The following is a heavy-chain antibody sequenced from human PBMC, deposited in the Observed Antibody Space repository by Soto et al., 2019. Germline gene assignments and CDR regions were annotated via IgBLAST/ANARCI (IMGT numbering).Heavy chain of an antibody. CDR1: GGSISSGGYY. Sequence: PSETLSLTCTVSGGSISSGGYYWSWIRQHPGKGLEWIGYIYYSGSTYYNPSLKSRVTISVDTSKNQFSLKLSSVTAADTAVYYCARDERQLWRYGMGVWGQGTTVTVSS. CDR3: ARDERQLWRYGMGV. V-gene: IGHV4-31*03. CDR2: IYYSGST. J-gene: IGHJ6*02. D-gene: IGHD5-18*01.